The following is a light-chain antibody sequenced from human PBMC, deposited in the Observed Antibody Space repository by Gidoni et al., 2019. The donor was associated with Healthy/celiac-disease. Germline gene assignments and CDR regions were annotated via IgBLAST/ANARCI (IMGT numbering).Light chain of an antibody. CDR2: DAS. Sequence: IVLTHSPATLSLSPGERATLPCRASQSVSSYLAWYQQKPGQAPRLLLYDASNRAPGIPAMCSGSGSGTDFSLTIISIEPEDFAVYYCQQRRNRPRFTFGEGTKLEIK. CDR1: QSVSSY. V-gene: IGKV3-11*01. CDR3: QQRRNRPRFT. J-gene: IGKJ2*01.